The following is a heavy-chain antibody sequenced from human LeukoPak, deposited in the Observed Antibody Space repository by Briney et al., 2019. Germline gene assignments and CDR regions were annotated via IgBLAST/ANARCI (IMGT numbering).Heavy chain of an antibody. CDR2: IGTAGDI. CDR1: GFTFSTYD. V-gene: IGHV3-13*01. CDR3: ARVSYYDSSGYFDF. D-gene: IGHD3-22*01. Sequence: GGSLRLSCAASGFTFSTYDMRWVRQATGEGLEWVSAIGTAGDIYYPGSVKGRFTISRDNAKNSLYLQMNSLRAEDTAVYYCARVSYYDSSGYFDFWGQGTLVTVSS. J-gene: IGHJ4*02.